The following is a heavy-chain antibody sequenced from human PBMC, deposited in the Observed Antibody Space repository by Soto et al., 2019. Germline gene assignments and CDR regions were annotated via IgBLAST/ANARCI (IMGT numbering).Heavy chain of an antibody. V-gene: IGHV3-30*18. Sequence: GGSLRLSCAASGFTFSSYGMHWVRQAPGKGLEWVAVISYDGSNKYYADSVKGRFTISRDNSKNTLYLQMNSLRAEDTAVYYCAKGLADTHQYGMDVWGQGTTVTVSS. D-gene: IGHD2-2*01. CDR3: AKGLADTHQYGMDV. CDR2: ISYDGSNK. CDR1: GFTFSSYG. J-gene: IGHJ6*02.